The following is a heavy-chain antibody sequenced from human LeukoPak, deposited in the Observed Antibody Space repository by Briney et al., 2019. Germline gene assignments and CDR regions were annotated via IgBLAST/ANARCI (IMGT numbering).Heavy chain of an antibody. J-gene: IGHJ3*01. CDR3: TKDPNGDYVGAFDF. Sequence: GGSLRLSCAASGFPFSIYGMHWVRQAPGKGLEWVALFSADGINIYYADSVKGRFTIPRDNSKNMLYLQMNSLRAEDTAVYYCTKDPNGDYVGAFDFWGQGTMVTVSS. V-gene: IGHV3-30*18. CDR1: GFPFSIYG. D-gene: IGHD4-17*01. CDR2: FSADGINI.